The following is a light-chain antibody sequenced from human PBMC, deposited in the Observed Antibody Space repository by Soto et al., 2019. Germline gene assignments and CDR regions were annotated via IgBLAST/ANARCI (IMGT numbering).Light chain of an antibody. J-gene: IGKJ1*01. Sequence: EIVLTQSPGTLSLSPGERATLSCRASQSISSNYVAWYQQKPGQAPRLLIYDASTRATGIPNRYSGSGSGTDFALTISRLGPEDFAVFYRQQYGDSPTFGQGTKVDIK. CDR3: QQYGDSPT. CDR1: QSISSNY. CDR2: DAS. V-gene: IGKV3-20*01.